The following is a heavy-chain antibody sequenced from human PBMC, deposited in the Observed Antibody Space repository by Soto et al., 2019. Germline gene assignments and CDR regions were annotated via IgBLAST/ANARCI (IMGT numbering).Heavy chain of an antibody. Sequence: GESLKISCKGSGSSFTSYWIGWVRQMPGKGLEWMGIIYPGDSDTRYSPSFQGQVTISADKSISTAYLQWSSLKASDTAMYYCARTSAAGKYYYGMDVWGQGTTVTVSS. J-gene: IGHJ6*02. CDR2: IYPGDSDT. D-gene: IGHD6-13*01. CDR1: GSSFTSYW. CDR3: ARTSAAGKYYYGMDV. V-gene: IGHV5-51*01.